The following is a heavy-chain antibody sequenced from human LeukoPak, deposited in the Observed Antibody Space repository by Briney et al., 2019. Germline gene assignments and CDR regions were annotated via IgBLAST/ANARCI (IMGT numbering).Heavy chain of an antibody. J-gene: IGHJ6*02. CDR3: ARVQSTVTSYYYYGMDV. Sequence: SVKVSCKASGGTFSSYAISWVRQAPGQGLEWMGGIIPIFGTANYAQKFQGRVTITADESTSTAYMELSSLRSEDTAVYYCARVQSTVTSYYYYGMDVWGQGTTVTVSS. CDR1: GGTFSSYA. D-gene: IGHD4-11*01. CDR2: IIPIFGTA. V-gene: IGHV1-69*13.